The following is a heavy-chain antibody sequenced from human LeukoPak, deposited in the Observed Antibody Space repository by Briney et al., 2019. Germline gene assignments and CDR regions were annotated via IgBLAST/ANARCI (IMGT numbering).Heavy chain of an antibody. Sequence: SETLSLTCTVSGGSISSSSYYWGWIRQPPGKGLEWIGSIYYSGTTYYNPSLKSRVTISVDTSKNQFSLKLSSVTAADTAVYYCARHARGRSGSGSYNWFDPWGQGTLVTVSS. CDR2: IYYSGTT. CDR3: ARHARGRSGSGSYNWFDP. V-gene: IGHV4-39*01. D-gene: IGHD3-10*01. CDR1: GGSISSSSYY. J-gene: IGHJ5*02.